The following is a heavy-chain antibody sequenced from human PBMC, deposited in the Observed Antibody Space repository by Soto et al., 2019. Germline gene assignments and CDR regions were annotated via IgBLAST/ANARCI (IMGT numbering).Heavy chain of an antibody. D-gene: IGHD3-22*01. Sequence: GASVKVSCKASGYTFTSYDINWVRQATGQGLEWMGWMNPNSGNTGYAQKFQGRVTMTRNTSISTAYMELSSLRSEDTAVYYCARGEGRVWNYYDSSGYRNNDYWGQGTLVTVS. CDR3: ARGEGRVWNYYDSSGYRNNDY. CDR1: GYTFTSYD. J-gene: IGHJ4*02. V-gene: IGHV1-8*01. CDR2: MNPNSGNT.